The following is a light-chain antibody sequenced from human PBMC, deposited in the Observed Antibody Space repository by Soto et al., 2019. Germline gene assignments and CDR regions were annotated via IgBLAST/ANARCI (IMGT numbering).Light chain of an antibody. CDR3: QQYNSYWT. CDR2: QAS. V-gene: IGKV1-5*03. J-gene: IGKJ1*01. Sequence: DIQMTQSPSTLSASVGDRVTITCRASQSIRNWLAWYQQKPGKAPKLLIHQASTLQSGVPSRFSGSGSGTEFTLTISSLQPDDFATYYCQQYNSYWTFGQGTKVDIK. CDR1: QSIRNW.